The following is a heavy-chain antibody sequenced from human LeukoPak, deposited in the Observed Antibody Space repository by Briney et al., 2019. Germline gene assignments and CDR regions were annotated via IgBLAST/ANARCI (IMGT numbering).Heavy chain of an antibody. V-gene: IGHV3-53*01. J-gene: IGHJ4*02. CDR2: IYSGGST. CDR3: ASTHLGYCSSVSCQNDY. D-gene: IGHD2-15*01. Sequence: GGSLRLSCAASGFIGSSNYMSWDRQAPGKGLEWVSVIYSGGSTYYADSVKGRFTIPRDNSKNTLYLQMNTLRAEDTAVYYCASTHLGYCSSVSCQNDYWGQGTLVTVSS. CDR1: GFIGSSNY.